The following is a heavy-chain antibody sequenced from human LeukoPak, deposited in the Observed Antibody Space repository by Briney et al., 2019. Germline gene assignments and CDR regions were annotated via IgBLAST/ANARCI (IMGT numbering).Heavy chain of an antibody. CDR2: ISYHGNNE. CDR3: ARCPESSGYYYELDS. V-gene: IGHV3-30*03. Sequence: GRSMRLACEASGFTFSLYGMHWVRQAPGKGLEWVSAISYHGNNEYYADSVKGRFTISRDNSKNTLYLQMNSLTAEDTAVYYCARCPESSGYYYELDSWGQGTLVTVSS. CDR1: GFTFSLYG. J-gene: IGHJ4*02. D-gene: IGHD3-22*01.